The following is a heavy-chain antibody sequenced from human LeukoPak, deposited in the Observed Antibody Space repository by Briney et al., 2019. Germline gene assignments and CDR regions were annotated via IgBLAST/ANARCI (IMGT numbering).Heavy chain of an antibody. CDR1: GGSISSGSYY. D-gene: IGHD6-19*01. CDR3: AREDSGGWYGSIPRDY. Sequence: PSETLSLTCTVSGGSISSGSYYWSWIRQPAGKGLEWIGRIYTSGSTNYNPSLKSRVTMSVDTSKNQFSLKLSSVTAADTAVYYCAREDSGGWYGSIPRDYWGQGTLVTVSS. V-gene: IGHV4-61*02. CDR2: IYTSGST. J-gene: IGHJ4*02.